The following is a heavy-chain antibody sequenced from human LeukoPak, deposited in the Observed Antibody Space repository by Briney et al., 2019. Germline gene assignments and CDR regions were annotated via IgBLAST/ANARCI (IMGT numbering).Heavy chain of an antibody. J-gene: IGHJ6*03. CDR2: IYFSGNT. CDR1: GDSITSGSYY. D-gene: IGHD3-9*01. CDR3: ARDPPYYDITSLNMDV. V-gene: IGHV4-39*07. Sequence: SESLSLTCTVSGDSITSGSYYWGWIRQPPGRGLEWIGSIYFSGNTYYNPSLKSRVTISIDTSNNEFSLRLTSVTAADTAVYYCARDPPYYDITSLNMDVWGKGTTVTVSS.